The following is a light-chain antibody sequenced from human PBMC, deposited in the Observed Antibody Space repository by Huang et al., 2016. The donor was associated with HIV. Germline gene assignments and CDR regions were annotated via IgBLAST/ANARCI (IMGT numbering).Light chain of an antibody. CDR3: QQYGRSWT. V-gene: IGKV3-20*01. J-gene: IGKJ1*01. Sequence: EIVLTQSPGTLSLSPGERATLSCRASQSVSSSYLAWYQQKPGQAHRLLFYGASSRATGIPDRFSGSGSGTDFTLTISRLEPEDFAVYYCQQYGRSWTFGQGTKVEIK. CDR1: QSVSSSY. CDR2: GAS.